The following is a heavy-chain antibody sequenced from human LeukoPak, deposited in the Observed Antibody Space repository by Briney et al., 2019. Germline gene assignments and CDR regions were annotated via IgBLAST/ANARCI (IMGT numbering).Heavy chain of an antibody. D-gene: IGHD3-22*01. J-gene: IGHJ4*02. V-gene: IGHV3-23*01. CDR2: ISDSGGRT. CDR3: AKRGVVIRVILVGFHKEAYYFDS. CDR1: GITISNYG. Sequence: GGSLRLSCAVSGITISNYGMSWVRQAPGKGLEWDAGISDSGGRTNYADSVKGRFTISRDNPKNTLYLQMNSLRPEDTAVYFCAKRGVVIRVILVGFHKEAYYFDSWGQGVLVTVSS.